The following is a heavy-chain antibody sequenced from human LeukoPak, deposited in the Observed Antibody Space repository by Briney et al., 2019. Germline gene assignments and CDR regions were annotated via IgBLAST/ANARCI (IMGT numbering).Heavy chain of an antibody. Sequence: GGSLRLSCAASGFTFSTYTMEWVRQAPGKGLEWVSSINSRSNYIYYADSVKGRFIVSRDNAKNSLFPQMNSLRVEDTAVYYCARCSTSCLAGYYYMDVWGKGTTVAVSS. CDR2: INSRSNYI. V-gene: IGHV3-21*01. CDR3: ARCSTSCLAGYYYMDV. D-gene: IGHD2/OR15-2a*01. J-gene: IGHJ6*03. CDR1: GFTFSTYT.